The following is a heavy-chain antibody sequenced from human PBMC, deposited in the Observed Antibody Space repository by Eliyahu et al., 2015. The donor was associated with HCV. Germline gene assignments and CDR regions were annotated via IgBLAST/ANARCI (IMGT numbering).Heavy chain of an antibody. D-gene: IGHD6-13*01. V-gene: IGHV4-34*01. CDR1: GGSFSGYY. CDR3: ARSRDPSVYSRSWYVVDDY. Sequence: QVQLQQWGAGLLKPSETLSLTCAVYGGSFSGYYXSWIRQPPGKGLEWIGEINHSGGTNYNPSLKSRVTISVDTSKNQFSLKLSSVTAADTAVYYCARSRDPSVYSRSWYVVDDYWGQGTLVTVSS. CDR2: INHSGGT. J-gene: IGHJ4*02.